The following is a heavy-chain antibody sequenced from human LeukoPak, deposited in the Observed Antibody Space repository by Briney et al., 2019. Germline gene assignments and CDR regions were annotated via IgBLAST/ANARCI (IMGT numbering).Heavy chain of an antibody. D-gene: IGHD2-21*02. CDR1: GGTLSSYA. J-gene: IGHJ4*02. V-gene: IGHV1-69*13. Sequence: SVKVSCKASGGTLSSYAFSWMRQAPGQGLGWMGRIIPIYDPVDYAQRFQGRVTITADESTNTAYMELNSLTFEDTAVYYCAREPLGCGGDCHFDYWGQGTLVTVSS. CDR2: IIPIYDPV. CDR3: AREPLGCGGDCHFDY.